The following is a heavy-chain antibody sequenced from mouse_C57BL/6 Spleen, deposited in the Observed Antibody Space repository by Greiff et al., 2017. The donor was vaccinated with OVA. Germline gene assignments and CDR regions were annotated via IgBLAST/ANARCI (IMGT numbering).Heavy chain of an antibody. V-gene: IGHV1-18*01. CDR2: INPNNGGT. J-gene: IGHJ4*01. Sequence: VQLKESGPELVKPGASVKIPCKASGYTFTDYNMDWVKQSHGKSLEWIGDINPNNGGTIYNQKFKGKATLTVDKSSSTAYMELRSLTSEDTAVYYCARNYGNPYYAMDYWGQGTSVTVSS. CDR1: GYTFTDYN. D-gene: IGHD2-1*01. CDR3: ARNYGNPYYAMDY.